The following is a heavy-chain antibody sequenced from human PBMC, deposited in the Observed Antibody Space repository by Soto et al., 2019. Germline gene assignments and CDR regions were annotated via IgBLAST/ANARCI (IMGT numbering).Heavy chain of an antibody. CDR2: INAGNGNT. V-gene: IGHV1-3*01. Sequence: ASVKVSCKASGYTFTSYAMHWVRQAPGQRLEWMGWINAGNGNTKYSQKFQGRVTITRDTSASTAYMELSSLRSEDTAVYYCARGPTYYDILTGYSQAPDYWGQGTLVTVSS. J-gene: IGHJ4*02. CDR1: GYTFTSYA. D-gene: IGHD3-9*01. CDR3: ARGPTYYDILTGYSQAPDY.